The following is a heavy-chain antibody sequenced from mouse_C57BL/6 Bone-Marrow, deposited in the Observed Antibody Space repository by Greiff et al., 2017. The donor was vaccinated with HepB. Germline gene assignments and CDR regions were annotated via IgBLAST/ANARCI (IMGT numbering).Heavy chain of an antibody. CDR2: IDPETGGT. J-gene: IGHJ1*03. D-gene: IGHD2-4*01. V-gene: IGHV1-15*01. Sequence: QVQLQQSGAELVRPGASVTLSCKASGYTFTDYEMHWVKQTPVHGLEWIGAIDPETGGTAYNQKFKGKAILTADKSSSTAYMELRSLTSEDSAVYYCTSPMITTRYFDVWGTGTTVTVSS. CDR3: TSPMITTRYFDV. CDR1: GYTFTDYE.